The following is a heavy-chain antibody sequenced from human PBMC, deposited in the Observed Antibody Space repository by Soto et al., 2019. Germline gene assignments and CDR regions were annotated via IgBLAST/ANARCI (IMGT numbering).Heavy chain of an antibody. D-gene: IGHD3-22*01. CDR1: GYKFSNYW. J-gene: IGHJ6*02. CDR3: ARHWRTMKGQFYYHDMDV. CDR2: IYPGDSET. V-gene: IGHV5-51*01. Sequence: GESLKISCQGSGYKFSNYWIGWVRQKPGKGLEWMGIIYPGDSETRNSPSFQGQVTISADRSTNTAYLQWSSLKASDTAMYYCARHWRTMKGQFYYHDMDVWGQGTMVTVS.